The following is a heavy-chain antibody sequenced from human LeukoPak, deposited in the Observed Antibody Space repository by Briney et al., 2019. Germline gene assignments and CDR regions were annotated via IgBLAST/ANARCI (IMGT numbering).Heavy chain of an antibody. V-gene: IGHV3-7*03. J-gene: IGHJ4*02. CDR3: VKDSPPRYSGSPPAY. Sequence: RGSLRLSCSASGFTFSTYWMSWVRQAPGKGLEWVANINKDGGEKYYVDSVKGRFTISRDNAKNSLYLQMNSLRADDTAVYYCVKDSPPRYSGSPPAYWGQGTLVTVSS. D-gene: IGHD1-26*01. CDR2: INKDGGEK. CDR1: GFTFSTYW.